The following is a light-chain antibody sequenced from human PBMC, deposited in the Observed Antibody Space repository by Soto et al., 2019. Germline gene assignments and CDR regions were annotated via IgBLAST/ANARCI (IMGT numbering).Light chain of an antibody. CDR1: SSDIGSYDH. CDR2: AVS. J-gene: IGLJ1*01. CDR3: ISYTDRQPYL. V-gene: IGLV2-14*03. Sequence: QSALTQPASVSGSPGQSITISCSGTSSDIGSYDHVAWYQQFPGKSPKLIIYAVSDRPSGVSDRFSGSKSGISASLTISGLQTEDEADYYCISYTDRQPYLFGTGTKLTVL.